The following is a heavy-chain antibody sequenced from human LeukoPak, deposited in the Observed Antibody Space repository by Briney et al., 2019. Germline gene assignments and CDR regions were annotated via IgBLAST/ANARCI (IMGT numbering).Heavy chain of an antibody. D-gene: IGHD6-13*01. V-gene: IGHV3-30-3*01. J-gene: IGHJ6*02. Sequence: GRSLRLSCAASGFTFSSYAMHWVRQAPGKGLEWVAVISYDGSNKYYADSVKGRFTISRDNSKNTLYLQMNSLRAEDTAVYYCAKDPLCSSCHYYGMDVWGQGTTVTVSS. CDR2: ISYDGSNK. CDR1: GFTFSSYA. CDR3: AKDPLCSSCHYYGMDV.